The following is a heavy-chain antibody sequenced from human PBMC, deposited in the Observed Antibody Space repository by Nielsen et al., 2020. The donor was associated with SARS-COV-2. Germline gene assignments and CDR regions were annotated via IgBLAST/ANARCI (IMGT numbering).Heavy chain of an antibody. CDR1: GYMFSSFY. V-gene: IGHV1-46*04. CDR2: INPSGVTT. CDR3: ARNGFDV. Sequence: ASVQVSCKTSGYMFSSFYLHWVRQAPGQGLEWMGLINPSGVTTNYAQHLQGRVTMTRDTSTAAVYMELTSLTSDDTAMYYCARNGFDVWGQGTMVTVSS. D-gene: IGHD1-1*01. J-gene: IGHJ3*01.